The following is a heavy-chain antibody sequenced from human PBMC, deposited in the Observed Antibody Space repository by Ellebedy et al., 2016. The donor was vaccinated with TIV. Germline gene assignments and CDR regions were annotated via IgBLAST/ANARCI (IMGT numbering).Heavy chain of an antibody. CDR2: ISWNGGTI. D-gene: IGHD3-10*01. Sequence: SLKISCAASGFSFVDYAMHWVRQVPGKGLEWVSGISWNGGTIAYADSVKGRFTISRDNARNSLYLQMSSLRAEDMALSYGAKDMEGSGSYSTYGMDVWGQGTTVTVSS. CDR1: GFSFVDYA. CDR3: AKDMEGSGSYSTYGMDV. V-gene: IGHV3-9*03. J-gene: IGHJ6*02.